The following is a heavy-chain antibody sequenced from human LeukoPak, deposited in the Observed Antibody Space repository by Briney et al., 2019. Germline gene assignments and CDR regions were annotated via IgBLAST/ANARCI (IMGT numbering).Heavy chain of an antibody. J-gene: IGHJ6*02. Sequence: SETLSLTCTVSGGSISSGDYYWSWIRQPPGKGLEWIGSIYYSGSTYYNPSLKSQVTISVDTSKNQFSLKLSSVTAADTAVYYCARGKGDDSSGYPPCYGMDVWGQGTTVTVSS. CDR3: ARGKGDDSSGYPPCYGMDV. D-gene: IGHD3-22*01. CDR2: IYYSGST. CDR1: GGSISSGDYY. V-gene: IGHV4-39*07.